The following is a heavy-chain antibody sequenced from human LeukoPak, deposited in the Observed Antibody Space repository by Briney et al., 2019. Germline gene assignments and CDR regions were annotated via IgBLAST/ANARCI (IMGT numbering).Heavy chain of an antibody. J-gene: IGHJ5*02. CDR3: ARADRLDGSPYLIGP. CDR1: GYSFTDYY. Sequence: GASVKVSCKTSGYSFTDYYMHWVRQAPGQGLEWMGWINPNSGGTSTAQKFQGRITMTRDTSITTVYMEVSWLTSDDTAIYYCARADRLDGSPYLIGPWGQGTLVTASS. CDR2: INPNSGGT. D-gene: IGHD1-26*01. V-gene: IGHV1-2*02.